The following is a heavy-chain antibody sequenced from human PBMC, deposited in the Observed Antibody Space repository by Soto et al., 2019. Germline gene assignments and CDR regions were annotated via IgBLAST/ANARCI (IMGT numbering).Heavy chain of an antibody. CDR3: STDRYCSGGSCYDAFDI. V-gene: IGHV3-15*01. CDR2: IKSKTDGGTT. Sequence: GGSLRLSCAASGFTFSNAWMSWVRQAPGKGLEWVGRIKSKTDGGTTDYAAPVKGRFTISRDDSKNTLYLQMNSLKTEATAVYYCSTDRYCSGGSCYDAFDIWGQGTMVTVSS. CDR1: GFTFSNAW. J-gene: IGHJ3*02. D-gene: IGHD2-15*01.